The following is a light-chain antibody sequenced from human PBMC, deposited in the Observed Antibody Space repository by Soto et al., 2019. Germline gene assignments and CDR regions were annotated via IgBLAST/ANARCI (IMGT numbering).Light chain of an antibody. V-gene: IGLV1-40*01. CDR3: QSYDSSLSGSV. CDR2: GNS. J-gene: IGLJ2*01. Sequence: QSVLTQPPSVSGAPGQRVTISCTGSRSNIGAGYDVHWYQQLPGTAPKLLIYGNSNRPSGVPDRFSGSKSGTSASLAITGLQAEDEADYYCQSYDSSLSGSVFGGGTKVTVL. CDR1: RSNIGAGYD.